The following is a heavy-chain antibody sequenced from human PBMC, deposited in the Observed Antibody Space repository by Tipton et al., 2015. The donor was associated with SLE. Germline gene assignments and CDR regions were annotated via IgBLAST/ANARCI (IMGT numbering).Heavy chain of an antibody. CDR2: IFSRGST. Sequence: TLSLTCTVSGASISSGSSYWSWIRQPAGKGLEWIGRIFSRGSTNSNLSLKSRVTISLDVSKNQFSLKLSSVTAADTAVYYCARVVKGSSWYWFGPWGQGTLVTVSS. CDR3: ARVVKGSSWYWFGP. D-gene: IGHD6-13*01. V-gene: IGHV4-61*02. J-gene: IGHJ5*02. CDR1: GASISSGSSY.